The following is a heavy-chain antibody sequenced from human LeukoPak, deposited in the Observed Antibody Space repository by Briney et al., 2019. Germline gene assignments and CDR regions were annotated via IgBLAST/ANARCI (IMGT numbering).Heavy chain of an antibody. V-gene: IGHV1-69*04. CDR3: ARAYYYDSSGYYSAPFDY. CDR2: IIPILGIA. Sequence: ASVKVSCKASGGTFSSYAISWVRQAPGQGLEWMGRIIPILGIANYAQKFQGRVTITADKSTSTAYMELSSLRSEDTAVYYCARAYYYDSSGYYSAPFDYWGQGTLVTVSS. D-gene: IGHD3-22*01. CDR1: GGTFSSYA. J-gene: IGHJ4*02.